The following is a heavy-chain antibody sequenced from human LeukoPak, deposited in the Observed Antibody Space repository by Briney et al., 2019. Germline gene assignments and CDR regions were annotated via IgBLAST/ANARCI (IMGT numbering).Heavy chain of an antibody. CDR1: GFTVSSNY. D-gene: IGHD3-22*01. Sequence: GGSLRLPCAASGFTVSSNYMSWVRQAPGKGLEWVAVISYDGSNKYYADSVKGRFTISRDNSKNTLYLQMNSLRAEDTAVYYCARDLSMILVVTPFDYWGQGTLVTVSS. CDR3: ARDLSMILVVTPFDY. CDR2: ISYDGSNK. V-gene: IGHV3-30-3*01. J-gene: IGHJ4*02.